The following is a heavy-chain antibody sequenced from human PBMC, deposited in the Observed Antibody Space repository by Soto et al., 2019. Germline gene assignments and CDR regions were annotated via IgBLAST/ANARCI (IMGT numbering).Heavy chain of an antibody. V-gene: IGHV4-30-4*01. Sequence: PSETLSLTCTVSGGSISSGDYYWSWIRQPPGKGLEWIGYIYYSGSTYYNPSLKSRVTVSVDTSKNQFSLKLSSVTAADTAVYYCARFSKIAARGPADAFDIWGQGTMVTVSS. CDR1: GGSISSGDYY. CDR2: IYYSGST. D-gene: IGHD6-6*01. J-gene: IGHJ3*02. CDR3: ARFSKIAARGPADAFDI.